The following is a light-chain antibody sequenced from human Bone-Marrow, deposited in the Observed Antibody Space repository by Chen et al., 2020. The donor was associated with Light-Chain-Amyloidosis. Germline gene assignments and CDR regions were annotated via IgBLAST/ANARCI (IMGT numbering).Light chain of an antibody. Sequence: QSALTQPAPVSGSPGQSIPISCTGTSSDVGGDNHVSWYQQHPDNAPKLMIYEVTNRPSWVPDRFSGSKSDNTASLTISGLQTEDEADYFCSSYTITNTRVFGSGTRVTVL. CDR2: EVT. CDR1: SSDVGGDNH. CDR3: SSYTITNTRV. J-gene: IGLJ1*01. V-gene: IGLV2-14*01.